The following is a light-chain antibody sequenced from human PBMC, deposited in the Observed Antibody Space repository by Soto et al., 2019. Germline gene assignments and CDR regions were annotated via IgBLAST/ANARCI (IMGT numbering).Light chain of an antibody. CDR1: QSISSW. CDR3: QQYDNDSWT. V-gene: IGKV1-5*03. Sequence: DIQMTQSPSTLSASVGDRVIITCRASQSISSWLAWYQQKPGKAPNLLIYKASALKSGVPSRFSGSGSGTEFTLTISSLQPDDFVTYCCQQYDNDSWTFGQGTKVEIK. CDR2: KAS. J-gene: IGKJ1*01.